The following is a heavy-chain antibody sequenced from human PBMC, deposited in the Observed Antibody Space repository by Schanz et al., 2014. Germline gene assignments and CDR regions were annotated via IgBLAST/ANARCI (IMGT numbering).Heavy chain of an antibody. CDR2: IWYDGSNE. V-gene: IGHV3-33*01. CDR1: GFTFSSYG. D-gene: IGHD4-17*01. CDR3: VRDTDYHFDY. J-gene: IGHJ4*02. Sequence: QVQLVESGGGVVQPGRSLRLSCAASGFTFSSYGMHWVRQAPGKGLEWVAVIWYDGSNEYYADSVKGRFTISRDNSKNTLSLQMNSLRAEDTAVYYCVRDTDYHFDYWGQGTLVTVSS.